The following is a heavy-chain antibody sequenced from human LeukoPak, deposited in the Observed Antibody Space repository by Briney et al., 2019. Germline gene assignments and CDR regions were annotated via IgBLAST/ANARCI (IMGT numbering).Heavy chain of an antibody. CDR3: ARGGAKIHPPFDY. Sequence: SEILSLTCTVSGGSISTYYWTWIRQPPGKGLEWIGEINHSGSTNYNPSLKSRVTISVDTSKNQFSLKLSSVTAADTAVYYCARGGAKIHPPFDYWGQGTLVTVSS. V-gene: IGHV4-34*01. CDR2: INHSGST. D-gene: IGHD5-12*01. J-gene: IGHJ4*02. CDR1: GGSISTYY.